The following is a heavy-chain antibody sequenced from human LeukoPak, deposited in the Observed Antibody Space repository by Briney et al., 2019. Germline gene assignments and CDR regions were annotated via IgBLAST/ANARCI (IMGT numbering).Heavy chain of an antibody. CDR2: ISRSGDDI. D-gene: IGHD3-10*01. J-gene: IGHJ4*02. CDR1: GFTFSYYS. Sequence: GGSLRLSCAASGFTFSYYSMNWVRQGPGKGLDWVSIISRSGDDIHYADSIEGRFTISRDNAKNSLYLQMDSLRAEDTAVYYCARSFGSGTYGFLDYWGRGTLVTVSS. V-gene: IGHV3-21*01. CDR3: ARSFGSGTYGFLDY.